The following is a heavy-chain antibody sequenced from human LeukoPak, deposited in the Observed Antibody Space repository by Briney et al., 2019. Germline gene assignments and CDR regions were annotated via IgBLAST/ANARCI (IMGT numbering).Heavy chain of an antibody. CDR2: ISAYNGNT. CDR1: GYTFTSYG. CDR3: ARGANWKGVGYFDY. V-gene: IGHV1-18*01. D-gene: IGHD1-20*01. Sequence: VASVKVSCKASGYTFTSYGISWVRQAPGQGLEWMGWISAYNGNTNYAQKLQGRVTMTTDTSTSTAYMELRSLRSDDTAVYYCARGANWKGVGYFDYWGQGTLVTVSS. J-gene: IGHJ4*02.